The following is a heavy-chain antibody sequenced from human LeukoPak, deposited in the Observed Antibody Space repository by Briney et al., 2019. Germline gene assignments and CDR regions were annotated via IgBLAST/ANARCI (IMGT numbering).Heavy chain of an antibody. CDR1: GGSFSGYY. D-gene: IGHD1-1*01. CDR2: INHSGST. CDR3: ASSLGGSSRTHNYIWFDP. J-gene: IGHJ5*02. Sequence: SETLSLTCAVYGGSFSGYYWSWIRQPPGKGLEWIGEINHSGSTNYNPSLKSRVTISVDTSKNQFSLKLSSVTAADTAVYYCASSLGGSSRTHNYIWFDPWGQGTLVTVSS. V-gene: IGHV4-34*01.